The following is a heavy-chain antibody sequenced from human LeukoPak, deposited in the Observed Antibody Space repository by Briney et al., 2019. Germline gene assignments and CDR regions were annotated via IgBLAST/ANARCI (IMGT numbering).Heavy chain of an antibody. CDR3: ARDGYITVAGGLTPEPAEY. CDR1: GFTFSSYA. J-gene: IGHJ4*02. D-gene: IGHD6-19*01. CDR2: ISGSGGST. Sequence: PGGSLRLSCAASGFTFSSYAMSWVRQAPGKGLEWVSAISGSGGSTYYADSVKGRFTISRDNSKNTLYLQMNSLRAEDTAVYYCARDGYITVAGGLTPEPAEYWGQGTLVTVSS. V-gene: IGHV3-23*01.